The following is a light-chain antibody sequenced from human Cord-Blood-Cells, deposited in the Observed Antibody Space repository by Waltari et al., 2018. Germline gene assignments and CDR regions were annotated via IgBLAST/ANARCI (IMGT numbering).Light chain of an antibody. J-gene: IGKJ1*01. Sequence: EIVLTQSPRTLSLSPGERATLSCRHCQSVRSSYLAWYQQKPGQAPRLLIYAASSRPTGIPDRFSGSGSGTDFTLTISSLEPEDFAMYYCQQYSSSPRTFGQATKVEIK. CDR2: AAS. V-gene: IGKV3-20*01. CDR1: QSVRSSY. CDR3: QQYSSSPRT.